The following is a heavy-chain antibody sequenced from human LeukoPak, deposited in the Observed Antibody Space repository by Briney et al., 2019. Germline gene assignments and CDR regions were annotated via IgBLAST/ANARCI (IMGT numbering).Heavy chain of an antibody. Sequence: ASVKVSCKASGYTFTSYGISWVRQAPGQGLEWMGWISAYNGNTNYAQKLQGRVTMTTDTSTSTAYMELRSLRSDDTAVYCCARGGRTYYYDSGGYQKVEYFLHWGQGTLVTVSS. D-gene: IGHD3-22*01. CDR3: ARGGRTYYYDSGGYQKVEYFLH. J-gene: IGHJ1*01. V-gene: IGHV1-18*01. CDR1: GYTFTSYG. CDR2: ISAYNGNT.